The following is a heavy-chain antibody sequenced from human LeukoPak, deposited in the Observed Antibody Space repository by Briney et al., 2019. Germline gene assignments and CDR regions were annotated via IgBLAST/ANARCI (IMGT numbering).Heavy chain of an antibody. D-gene: IGHD5-12*01. CDR2: IKSKTDGGTT. CDR3: TTEGYSGYDPFDY. CDR1: GXTFSNAW. Sequence: GGSLRLSCAASGXTFSNAWMSWVRQAPGKGLEWVGRIKSKTDGGTTDYAAPVKGRFTISRDASKNTRSLQMNSLKTEDTAVYWCTTEGYSGYDPFDYWGEGTLVTVSS. V-gene: IGHV3-15*01. J-gene: IGHJ4*02.